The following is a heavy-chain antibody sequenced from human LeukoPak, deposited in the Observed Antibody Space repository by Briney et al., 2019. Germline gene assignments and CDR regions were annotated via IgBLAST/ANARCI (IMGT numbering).Heavy chain of an antibody. CDR1: DGSISSYY. CDR2: IYYSGST. CDR3: ARGGATGTNLNWVDP. Sequence: SETLSLTCTVSDGSISSYYWSWIRQPPGKGLEWIGYIYYSGSTNYNPSLKSRVTISVDTSKNQFSLKLSSVTAPDTPVYYCARGGATGTNLNWVDPWGQGTLVTVSS. J-gene: IGHJ5*02. D-gene: IGHD1/OR15-1a*01. V-gene: IGHV4-59*01.